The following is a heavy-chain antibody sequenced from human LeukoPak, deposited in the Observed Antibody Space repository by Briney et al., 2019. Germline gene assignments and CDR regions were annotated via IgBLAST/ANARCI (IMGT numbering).Heavy chain of an antibody. V-gene: IGHV3-30*18. CDR1: GFTFSSYG. Sequence: PGGSLRLSCAASGFTFSSYGMHWVRQAPGKGLEWVAVISYDGSNKYYADSVKGRFTISRDNSKSTLYLQMNSLRGGDTAVYYCAKGGPPTGASPRPWDFNYWGQGTLVTVSS. D-gene: IGHD1-26*01. CDR3: AKGGPPTGASPRPWDFNY. J-gene: IGHJ4*02. CDR2: ISYDGSNK.